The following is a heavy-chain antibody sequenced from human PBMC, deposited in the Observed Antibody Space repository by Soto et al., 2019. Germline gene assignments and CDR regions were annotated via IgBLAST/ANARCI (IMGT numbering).Heavy chain of an antibody. CDR2: INHSGST. J-gene: IGHJ4*02. CDR3: ARRGYSSGWQYIDY. V-gene: IGHV4-34*01. Sequence: QVQLQQWGAGLLKPSETLSLTCAVYGGSFSGYYWSWIRQPPGKGLEWIGEINHSGSTNYNPSLKSRVTISVDTSKNQFSLTRSSVTAADTAVYYCARRGYSSGWQYIDYWGQGTLGTVSS. CDR1: GGSFSGYY. D-gene: IGHD6-19*01.